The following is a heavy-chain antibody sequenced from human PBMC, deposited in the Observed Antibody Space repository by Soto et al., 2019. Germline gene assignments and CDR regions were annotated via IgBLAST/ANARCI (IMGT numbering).Heavy chain of an antibody. V-gene: IGHV4-30-4*01. J-gene: IGHJ6*02. D-gene: IGHD3-10*01. CDR1: GGSINSGDYY. Sequence: SETLSLTCTVSGGSINSGDYYWTWVRQPPGKGLEWIGNIFHSGSTYYTPSLQSRVTISLDTSKNHFSLKLSSVTPADTAVYYCTRDRYYGSGTYYNFYSGMDVWGQGTTVTVSS. CDR3: TRDRYYGSGTYYNFYSGMDV. CDR2: IFHSGST.